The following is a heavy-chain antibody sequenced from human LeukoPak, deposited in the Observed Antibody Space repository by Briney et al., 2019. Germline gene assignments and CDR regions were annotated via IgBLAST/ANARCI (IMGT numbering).Heavy chain of an antibody. V-gene: IGHV3-23*01. CDR2: ISPDGKYI. CDR1: GFTFSSTV. Sequence: SGGSLRLSCAASGFTFSSTVMTWVRQAPGKGLEWVSTISPDGKYIYYADSLRGRFTMSRDNSKNTLYLQMNSLRAEDTAVYYCAKDPHLLVGGSFDYWGQGTLVTVSS. CDR3: AKDPHLLVGGSFDY. D-gene: IGHD1-26*01. J-gene: IGHJ4*02.